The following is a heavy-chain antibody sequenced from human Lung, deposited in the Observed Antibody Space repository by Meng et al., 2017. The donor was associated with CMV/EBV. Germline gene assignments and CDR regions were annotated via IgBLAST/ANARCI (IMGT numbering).Heavy chain of an antibody. CDR2: IIPILGIA. J-gene: IGHJ6*02. Sequence: SVXVSXXASGGTFSSYAISWVRQAPGQGLEWMGGIIPILGIANYAQKFQGRVTITADKSTSTAYMELSSLRSEDTAVYYCASLGYCSSTSCPFYYYYGMDVWGQGXTVTVSS. D-gene: IGHD2-2*01. CDR3: ASLGYCSSTSCPFYYYYGMDV. V-gene: IGHV1-69*10. CDR1: GGTFSSYA.